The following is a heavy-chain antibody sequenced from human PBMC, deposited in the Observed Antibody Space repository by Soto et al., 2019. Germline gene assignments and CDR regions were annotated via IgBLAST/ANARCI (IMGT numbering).Heavy chain of an antibody. D-gene: IGHD1-26*01. CDR1: GYTVTDYY. CDR2: IDPRSGAT. J-gene: IGHJ4*02. V-gene: IGHV1-2*02. Sequence: ASVKVSCKASGYTVTDYYIHWVRQAPGQGLEWMGWIDPRSGATIYAQKFQDRVTMTRDTSISTAYMDLSRLRSDDTAVYYCARDDYGIYPYWGQGTLVTVSS. CDR3: ARDDYGIYPY.